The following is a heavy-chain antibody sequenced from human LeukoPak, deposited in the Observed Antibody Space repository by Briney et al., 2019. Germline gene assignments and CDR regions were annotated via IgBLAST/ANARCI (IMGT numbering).Heavy chain of an antibody. J-gene: IGHJ4*02. CDR3: AKPSPPYYDFWSGYSAFDY. V-gene: IGHV3-23*01. CDR1: GFTFSSYA. D-gene: IGHD3-3*01. CDR2: ISGSGGST. Sequence: GGSLRLSCAASGFTFSSYAMSWVRQAPGKGLEWVSAISGSGGSTYYADSVKGRFTISRDNSKNTLYLQMNSLRAEDTAVYYCAKPSPPYYDFWSGYSAFDYWGREPWSPSPQ.